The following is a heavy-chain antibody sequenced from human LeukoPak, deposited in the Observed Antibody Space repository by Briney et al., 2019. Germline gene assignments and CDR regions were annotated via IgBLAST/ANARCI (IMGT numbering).Heavy chain of an antibody. CDR2: ISTSGSTK. D-gene: IGHD5-24*01. CDR1: GFTFSSYE. J-gene: IGHJ4*02. Sequence: GGSLRLSCATSGFTFSSYEMNWVRQAPGKGLEWLSYISTSGSTKYYADPVKGRFTISRDNAKKSLYLQVNSLRAEDTAVYYCAREMATIMFDHWGQGTLVTVSS. CDR3: AREMATIMFDH. V-gene: IGHV3-48*03.